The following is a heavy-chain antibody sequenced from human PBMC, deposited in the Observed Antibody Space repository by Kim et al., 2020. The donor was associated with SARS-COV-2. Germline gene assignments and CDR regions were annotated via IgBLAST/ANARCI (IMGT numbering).Heavy chain of an antibody. V-gene: IGHV4-39*01. CDR3: ARHATNNFETYYDSLTGYYGYNWFDP. CDR1: GGSISSSSYY. CDR2: IYYSGST. Sequence: SETLSLTCTVSGGSISSSSYYWGWIRQPPGKGLEWIGSIYYSGSTYYNPSLKSRVTISVDTPKNQFSLKLGSVTAADTAVYYCARHATNNFETYYDSLTGYYGYNWFDPWGQGTLVTVSS. D-gene: IGHD3-9*01. J-gene: IGHJ5*02.